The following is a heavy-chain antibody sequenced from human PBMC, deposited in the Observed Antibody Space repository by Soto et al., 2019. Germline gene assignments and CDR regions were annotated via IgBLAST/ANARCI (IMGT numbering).Heavy chain of an antibody. V-gene: IGHV4-59*01. D-gene: IGHD6-13*01. Sequence: SETLSLTCTVSGGPIRSYYWSWIRQPPGKGLEWIGYIYYSGSTNYNPSLKSRVTISVDTSKNQFSLKLSSVTAADTAVYYCAREVAAADQYYYYYYGMDVWGQGTTVT. CDR1: GGPIRSYY. J-gene: IGHJ6*02. CDR3: AREVAAADQYYYYYYGMDV. CDR2: IYYSGST.